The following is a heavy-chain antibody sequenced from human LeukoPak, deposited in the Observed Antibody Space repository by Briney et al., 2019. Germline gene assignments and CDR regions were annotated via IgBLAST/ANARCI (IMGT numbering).Heavy chain of an antibody. Sequence: SQTLSLTCAISGDSVSSNSAAWNWIRQSPSRGLEWLGRTYHRSKWYNDYALYVKSRIYVNPDTPKNQFSLQLNSVTPEDTAVYYCARSGSYNFDYWGQGTLVTVSS. CDR3: ARSGSYNFDY. D-gene: IGHD1-26*01. J-gene: IGHJ4*02. CDR1: GDSVSSNSAA. V-gene: IGHV6-1*01. CDR2: TYHRSKWYN.